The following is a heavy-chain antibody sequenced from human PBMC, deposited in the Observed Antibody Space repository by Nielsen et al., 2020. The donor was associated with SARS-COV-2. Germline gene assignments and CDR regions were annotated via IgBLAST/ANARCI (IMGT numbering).Heavy chain of an antibody. Sequence: GGSLRLSCAASGFTFSSYGMHWVRQAPGKGLEWVAVISYDGSNKYYADSVKGRFTISRDNSKNTLYLQMNSLRAEDTAVYYCAKDSVVGATTVRLFYWGQGTRVTVSS. CDR1: GFTFSSYG. V-gene: IGHV3-30*18. CDR2: ISYDGSNK. D-gene: IGHD1-26*01. J-gene: IGHJ4*02. CDR3: AKDSVVGATTVRLFY.